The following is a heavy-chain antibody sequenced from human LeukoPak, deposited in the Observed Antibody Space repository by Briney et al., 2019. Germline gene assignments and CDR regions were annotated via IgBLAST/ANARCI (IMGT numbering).Heavy chain of an antibody. Sequence: NPGGSLRLSCAASGFTFSTYAMTWVRQAPGKGLEWIGRTKGRIDGGTTDYTTSVKGRFSISRDDSKNTLYLQMNSLKTEDTALYYCATAFDCGGYWGYCLDHWGQGTLVTVSS. CDR2: TKGRIDGGTT. CDR3: ATAFDCGGYWGYCLDH. J-gene: IGHJ4*02. D-gene: IGHD4-17*01. V-gene: IGHV3-15*01. CDR1: GFTFSTYA.